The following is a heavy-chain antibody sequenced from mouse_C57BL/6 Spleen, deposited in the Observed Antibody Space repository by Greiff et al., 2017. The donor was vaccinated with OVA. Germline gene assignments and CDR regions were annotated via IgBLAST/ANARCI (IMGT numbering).Heavy chain of an antibody. CDR3: AGYSNYGDRDY. CDR1: GYSITSGYY. J-gene: IGHJ4*01. CDR2: ISYDGSN. V-gene: IGHV3-6*01. Sequence: EVKLMESGPGLVKPSQSLSLTCSVTGYSITSGYYWNWIRQFPGNKLEWMGYISYDGSNNYNPSLKNRISITRDTSKNQFFLKLNSVTTEDTATYYCAGYSNYGDRDYWGQGTSVTVSS. D-gene: IGHD2-5*01.